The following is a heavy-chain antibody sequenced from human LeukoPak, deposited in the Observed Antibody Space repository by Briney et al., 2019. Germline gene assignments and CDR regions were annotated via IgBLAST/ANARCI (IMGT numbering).Heavy chain of an antibody. J-gene: IGHJ4*02. CDR3: AKRANCAGDCYGFAY. V-gene: IGHV3-23*01. CDR1: GFTFSTSA. CDR2: ISGSGGST. D-gene: IGHD2-21*02. Sequence: PGGSLSHFCAASGFTFSTSALNWVRQAPGKGLEWVSFISGSGGSTYYADSVKGRFTISRDNSKNTLFLPMHSLRAEDTAVYYCAKRANCAGDCYGFAYWGRGTLVTVSS.